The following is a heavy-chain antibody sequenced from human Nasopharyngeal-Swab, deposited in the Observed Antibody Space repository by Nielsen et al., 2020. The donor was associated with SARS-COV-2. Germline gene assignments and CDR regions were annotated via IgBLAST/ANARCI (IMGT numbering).Heavy chain of an antibody. D-gene: IGHD3-3*01. J-gene: IGHJ3*02. V-gene: IGHV4-59*12. Sequence: WIRQPPGKGLEWIGYMYYSGTTNSIPSLKSRVTMSVDTSKNQFSLKLSSVTAADTAVYYCARGDKAEITIFGVVIISAAFDIWGQRTMVTVSS. CDR2: MYYSGTT. CDR3: ARGDKAEITIFGVVIISAAFDI.